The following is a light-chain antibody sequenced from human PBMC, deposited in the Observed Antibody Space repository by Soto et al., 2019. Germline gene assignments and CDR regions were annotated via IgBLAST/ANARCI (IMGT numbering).Light chain of an antibody. J-gene: IGKJ4*01. CDR1: QSVSAR. Sequence: DIQMTQSPSTLSASFGDRVTISCRASQSVSARLAWYQQKPGKAPKLLISDASSLKSGVPSRFSGSGYGTEFTLTISSLQPEDFATYYCQQYSSYSLTFGGGTKVDIK. CDR3: QQYSSYSLT. V-gene: IGKV1-5*01. CDR2: DAS.